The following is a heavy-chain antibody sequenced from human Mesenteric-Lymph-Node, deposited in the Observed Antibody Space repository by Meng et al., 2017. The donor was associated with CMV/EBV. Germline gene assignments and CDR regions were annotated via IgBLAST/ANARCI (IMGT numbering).Heavy chain of an antibody. J-gene: IGHJ4*02. D-gene: IGHD2-2*01. V-gene: IGHV4-39*07. CDR3: ARGGGAAMTYYHFDY. Sequence: SETLSLTCTVSGGSISSSPYFWGWIRQPPGKGLEWIGSVYYSGSTYYNPSLKSRVTISGDTSKNQFSLKLSSVTAADTAVYYCARGGGAAMTYYHFDYWGQGKLVTVSS. CDR2: VYYSGST. CDR1: GGSISSSPYF.